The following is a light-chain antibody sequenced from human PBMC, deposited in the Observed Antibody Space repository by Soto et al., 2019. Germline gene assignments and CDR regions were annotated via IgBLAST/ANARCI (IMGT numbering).Light chain of an antibody. CDR3: SSYTSGNTPGVV. Sequence: QSALTQPASVSGSPGQSITISCTGTSSDVGGYNYVSWYQQHPGKAPKLMIYDVSNRPSGVSNRFSGSKSGNTASLTISGLQAEDEADYYCSSYTSGNTPGVVFGGGTKLTVL. CDR2: DVS. CDR1: SSDVGGYNY. J-gene: IGLJ2*01. V-gene: IGLV2-14*01.